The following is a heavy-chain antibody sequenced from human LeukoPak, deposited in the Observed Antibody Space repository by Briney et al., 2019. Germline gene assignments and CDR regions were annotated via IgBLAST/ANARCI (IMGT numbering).Heavy chain of an antibody. D-gene: IGHD3-10*01. CDR2: ISYDGSNK. CDR3: AREISMVRGVIPFDP. J-gene: IGHJ5*02. Sequence: PGGSLRLSCAASGFTFSSYAMHWVRQAPGKGLEWVAVISYDGSNKYYADSVKGRFTISRDNSKNTLYLQMNSLRAGDTAVYYCAREISMVRGVIPFDPWGQGTLVTVSS. V-gene: IGHV3-30-3*01. CDR1: GFTFSSYA.